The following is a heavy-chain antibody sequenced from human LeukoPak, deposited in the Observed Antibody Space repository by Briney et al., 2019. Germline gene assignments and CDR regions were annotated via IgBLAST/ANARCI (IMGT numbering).Heavy chain of an antibody. CDR1: GYTFTSYY. D-gene: IGHD2-2*01. J-gene: IGHJ4*02. CDR3: ATKVYCSSTNCRSPPDY. V-gene: IGHV1-46*01. CDR2: INPSGGST. Sequence: ASVKVSCKASGYTFTSYYMHWVRQAPGQGLEWMGIINPSGGSTSYAQKFQGRVTMTEDTSTDTAYMELSSLRSEDTAVYYCATKVYCSSTNCRSPPDYWGQGTLVTVSS.